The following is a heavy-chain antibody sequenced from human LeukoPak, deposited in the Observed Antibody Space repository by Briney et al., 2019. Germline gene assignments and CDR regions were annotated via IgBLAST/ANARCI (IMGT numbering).Heavy chain of an antibody. CDR3: AKGSYYDSSGYYYFDY. Sequence: GGSLRLSRAASGFTFSSYAMNWVRQAPGKGLEWVSGISASSSIYYADSVKGRFTISRDNSKNTLYLQVNSLRADDTAVYYCAKGSYYDSSGYYYFDYWGQGTLVTVSS. J-gene: IGHJ4*02. V-gene: IGHV3-23*01. D-gene: IGHD3-22*01. CDR2: ISASSSI. CDR1: GFTFSSYA.